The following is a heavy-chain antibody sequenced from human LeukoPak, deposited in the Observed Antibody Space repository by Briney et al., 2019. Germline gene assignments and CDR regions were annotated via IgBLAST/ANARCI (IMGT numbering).Heavy chain of an antibody. J-gene: IGHJ4*02. D-gene: IGHD3-22*01. CDR3: ARGHYYDSSGYYPY. V-gene: IGHV3-74*01. CDR2: INTDGSST. Sequence: GGSLRLSCAASGFTFNSYWMYWVRQAPGKGLVWVSRINTDGSSTTYEDSVKGRFTISRDNAKNTLYLQMNSLRAEDTAVYYCARGHYYDSSGYYPYWGQGTLVTVSS. CDR1: GFTFNSYW.